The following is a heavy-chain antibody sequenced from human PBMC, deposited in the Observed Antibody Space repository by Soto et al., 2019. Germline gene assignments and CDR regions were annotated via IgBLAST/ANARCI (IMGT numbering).Heavy chain of an antibody. Sequence: QVQLVQSGAEVKKPGSSVKVSCKASGGTFSSYAISWVRQAPGQGLEWMGGIIPIFGTANYAQKFQGRVPITGDESTSTADMELGSLRAEDTAVYYCARGRAYCGGDCYYNWFDPWGQGTLVTVSS. J-gene: IGHJ5*02. CDR2: IIPIFGTA. V-gene: IGHV1-69*12. CDR1: GGTFSSYA. CDR3: ARGRAYCGGDCYYNWFDP. D-gene: IGHD2-21*02.